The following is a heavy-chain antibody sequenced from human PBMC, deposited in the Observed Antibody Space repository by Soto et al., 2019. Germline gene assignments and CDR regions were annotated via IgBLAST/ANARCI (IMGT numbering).Heavy chain of an antibody. Sequence: SETLSLPCAVYGGSFSGYYWSWIRQPPGKGLEWIGEINHSGSTNYNPSLKSRVTISVDTSKNQFSLKLSSVTAADTAVYYCARLSGYYDILTGYYNWFDPWGQGTLVTVSS. J-gene: IGHJ5*02. CDR3: ARLSGYYDILTGYYNWFDP. V-gene: IGHV4-34*01. CDR2: INHSGST. CDR1: GGSFSGYY. D-gene: IGHD3-9*01.